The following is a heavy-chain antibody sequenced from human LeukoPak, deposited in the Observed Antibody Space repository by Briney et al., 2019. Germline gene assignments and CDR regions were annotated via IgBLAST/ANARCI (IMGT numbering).Heavy chain of an antibody. CDR3: ASMIVVVPAAYDY. D-gene: IGHD2-2*01. J-gene: IGHJ4*02. CDR1: GFTFSSYW. V-gene: IGHV3-7*01. CDR2: IKQDGSEK. Sequence: GGSLRLSCAASGFTFSSYWMSWVRQAPGKGREWVANIKQDGSEKYYVDSVKGRFTISRDNAKNSLYLQMNSLRAEDTAVYYCASMIVVVPAAYDYWGQGTLVTVSS.